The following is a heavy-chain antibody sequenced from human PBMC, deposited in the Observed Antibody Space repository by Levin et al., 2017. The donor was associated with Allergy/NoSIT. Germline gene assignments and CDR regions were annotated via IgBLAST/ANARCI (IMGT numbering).Heavy chain of an antibody. CDR1: GGSMSSYY. CDR3: ARHYSSSYVYGVDV. J-gene: IGHJ6*02. D-gene: IGHD6-6*01. V-gene: IGHV4-59*08. CDR2: IYYSGSS. Sequence: SETLSLTCTVSGGSMSSYYWSWIRQPPGKGLEWIGYIYYSGSSNYNPSLKSRVTMSVDTSKNHFSLKLSSVTAADTAVYFCARHYSSSYVYGVDVWGQGTTVTVSS.